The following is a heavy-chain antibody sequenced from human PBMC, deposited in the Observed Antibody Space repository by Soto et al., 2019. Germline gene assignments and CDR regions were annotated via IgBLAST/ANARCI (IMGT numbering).Heavy chain of an antibody. CDR2: IIPIFGTA. V-gene: IGHV1-69*13. CDR3: GVDTAMAFFDY. Sequence: ASVKVSCKASGGTFSSYAISWVRQAPGQGLEWMGGIIPIFGTANYAQKFQGRVTITADESTSTAYMELSSLRSEDTAVYYCGVDTAMAFFDYWGQGTLVTVSS. J-gene: IGHJ4*02. CDR1: GGTFSSYA. D-gene: IGHD5-18*01.